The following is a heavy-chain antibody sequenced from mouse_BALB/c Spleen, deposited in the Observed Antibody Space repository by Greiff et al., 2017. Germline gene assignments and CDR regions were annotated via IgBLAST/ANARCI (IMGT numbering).Heavy chain of an antibody. D-gene: IGHD2-1*01. CDR3: AAGPLWYYFDY. CDR1: GYTFTSYW. J-gene: IGHJ2*01. Sequence: QVQLQQSGAELAKPGASVKMSCKASGYTFTSYWMPWVKQRPGQGLEWIGYINPSTGYTEYNQKFKDKATLTADKSSSTAYMQLSSLTSEDSAVYYCAAGPLWYYFDYWGQGTTLTVSS. CDR2: INPSTGYT. V-gene: IGHV1-7*01.